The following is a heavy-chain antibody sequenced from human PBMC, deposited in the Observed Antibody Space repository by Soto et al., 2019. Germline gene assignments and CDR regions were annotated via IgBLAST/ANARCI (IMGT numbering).Heavy chain of an antibody. CDR3: ARAEDGYNQIDY. Sequence: PSETLSLTCTVSGASISSYYWSWIRQPPGKGLEWIGYIYYSGSTNYNPSLKSRVTISVDTSKNQFSLKLSSVTAADTAVYYCARAEDGYNQIDYWGQGTLVTVSS. CDR2: IYYSGST. V-gene: IGHV4-59*01. D-gene: IGHD5-12*01. J-gene: IGHJ4*02. CDR1: GASISSYY.